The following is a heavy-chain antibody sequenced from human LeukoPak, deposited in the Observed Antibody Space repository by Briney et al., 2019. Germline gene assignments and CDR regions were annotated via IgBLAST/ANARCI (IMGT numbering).Heavy chain of an antibody. J-gene: IGHJ4*02. CDR1: GFPLSSYSIN. CDR2: IYYSGTT. V-gene: IGHV4-39*01. D-gene: IGHD3-3*01. Sequence: GSLRLSCAASGFPLSSYSINWVRQAPGKGLEWMGSIYYSGTTYYNPSVKSRVAISVDTSKNRFSLKLSSVTAADTAVYYCARLSVWSGYYLDWGQGTLVTVSS. CDR3: ARLSVWSGYYLD.